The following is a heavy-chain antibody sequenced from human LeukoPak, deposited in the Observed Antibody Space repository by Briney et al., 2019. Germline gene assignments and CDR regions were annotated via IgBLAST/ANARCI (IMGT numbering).Heavy chain of an antibody. CDR3: AREPYSSGWYFSYYFDY. V-gene: IGHV3-30-3*01. D-gene: IGHD6-19*01. CDR1: GITFSNYA. CDR2: ISYDGSNK. J-gene: IGHJ4*02. Sequence: PGGSLRLSCAASGITFSNYAMHWVRQAPGKGLEWVAVISYDGSNKYYADSVKGRFTISRDNSKNTLYLQMNSLRAEDTAVYYCAREPYSSGWYFSYYFDYWGQGTLVTVSS.